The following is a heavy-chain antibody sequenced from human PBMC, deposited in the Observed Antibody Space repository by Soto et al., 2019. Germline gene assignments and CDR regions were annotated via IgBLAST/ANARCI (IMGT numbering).Heavy chain of an antibody. Sequence: EAQLVESGGGLVQPGGSLRLSCAASGFTFATYSMNWVRQAPGKGLEWVSYISDSSATRYYADSVTGRFTISRDNAKNSLYLQMNSLRDEDSALYYCARASGWYSSDAFEIWGQGTPVTVSS. CDR2: ISDSSATR. CDR3: ARASGWYSSDAFEI. CDR1: GFTFATYS. J-gene: IGHJ3*02. V-gene: IGHV3-48*02. D-gene: IGHD6-19*01.